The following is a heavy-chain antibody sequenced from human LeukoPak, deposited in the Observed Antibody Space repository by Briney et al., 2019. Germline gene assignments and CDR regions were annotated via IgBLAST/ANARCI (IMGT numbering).Heavy chain of an antibody. Sequence: GGSLRLSCAGSGFTFSSHWMSWVRQSPVKGPEWVAHIKEDGSEKYYVDSVKGRFTVSRDNAKNSLYLQMNSLTADDTAVYYCARDLGYCSAGNCYSVFDYWGQGTLVTVSS. J-gene: IGHJ4*02. V-gene: IGHV3-7*01. CDR1: GFTFSSHW. CDR2: IKEDGSEK. CDR3: ARDLGYCSAGNCYSVFDY. D-gene: IGHD2-15*01.